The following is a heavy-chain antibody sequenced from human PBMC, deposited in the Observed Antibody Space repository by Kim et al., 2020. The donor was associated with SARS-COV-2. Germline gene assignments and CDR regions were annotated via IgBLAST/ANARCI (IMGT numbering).Heavy chain of an antibody. D-gene: IGHD3-22*01. V-gene: IGHV4-39*01. Sequence: SETLSLTCSVSGASISTSYYYWGWIRQPPGSGLEWIRSLSYTGATFKTPSLKGRVTTSIDTSRNQFSLRLNSVTAADTAVYYCVRHGAVSHSIDTFDIWGLGTMVTVSS. CDR2: LSYTGAT. CDR3: VRHGAVSHSIDTFDI. J-gene: IGHJ3*02. CDR1: GASISTSYYY.